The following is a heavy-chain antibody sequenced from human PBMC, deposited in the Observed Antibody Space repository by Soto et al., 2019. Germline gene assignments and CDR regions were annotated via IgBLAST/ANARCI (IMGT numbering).Heavy chain of an antibody. CDR3: ARQGKEQWLVGGWFDP. CDR2: IYPGDSDT. Sequence: GESLKISCQGSGYSFTSYWIGWVRQMPGKGLEWMGIIYPGDSDTRYSPSFQGQVTISADKSISTAYLQWSSLKASDTAMYYCARQGKEQWLVGGWFDPWGQGTLVTVSS. J-gene: IGHJ5*02. V-gene: IGHV5-51*01. CDR1: GYSFTSYW. D-gene: IGHD6-19*01.